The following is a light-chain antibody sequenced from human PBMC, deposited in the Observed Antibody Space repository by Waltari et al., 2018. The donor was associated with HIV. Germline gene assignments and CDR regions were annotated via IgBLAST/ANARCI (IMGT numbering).Light chain of an antibody. J-gene: IGLJ3*02. CDR3: QSYDSITWV. CDR2: EHN. Sequence: NFMLPQPHSVSESPGKTVTISCTGSRGSISSTSVQGYQQPPGSAPTPVIYEHNQRPSGVPDRFSGSIDSSSNSASLTISGLKTEDEADYYCQSYDSITWVFGGGTKLTVL. CDR1: RGSISSTS. V-gene: IGLV6-57*02.